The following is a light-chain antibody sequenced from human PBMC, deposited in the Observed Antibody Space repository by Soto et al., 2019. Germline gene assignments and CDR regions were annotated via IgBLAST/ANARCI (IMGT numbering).Light chain of an antibody. J-gene: IGKJ1*01. V-gene: IGKV3-11*01. CDR3: QQRSTWLTWT. CDR1: QSVSTS. Sequence: EIMLTQSPATLSLSPGERATLSCRASQSVSTSLAWYQQKPGQAPRLLIYDASSRASGIPPRFRGSGSGTDFTLTIISLEPEDFAVYYCQQRSTWLTWTFGQGTKVEIK. CDR2: DAS.